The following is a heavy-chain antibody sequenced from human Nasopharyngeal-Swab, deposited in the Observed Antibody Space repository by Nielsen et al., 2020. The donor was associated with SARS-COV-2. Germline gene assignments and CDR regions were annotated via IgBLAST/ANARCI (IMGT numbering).Heavy chain of an antibody. J-gene: IGHJ6*02. Sequence: GEFLKISCAASGFNFSTQWMDWVRQAPGKGLVWVSQMNPGGSGTGYPDSVKGRFTISRDNAKNTLYLQMNGLRVDDTAVYYCARGGFRYGLDVWGQGTTVTVSS. D-gene: IGHD1-14*01. CDR3: ARGGFRYGLDV. V-gene: IGHV3-74*01. CDR2: MNPGGSGT. CDR1: GFNFSTQW.